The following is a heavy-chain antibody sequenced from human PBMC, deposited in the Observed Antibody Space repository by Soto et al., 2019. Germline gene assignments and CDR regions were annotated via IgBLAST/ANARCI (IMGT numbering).Heavy chain of an antibody. D-gene: IGHD6-19*01. J-gene: IGHJ4*02. Sequence: QVQLQESGPGLVKPSETLSLTCTVSGGSVSSGSYYWSWIRQPPGKGLEWIGYIYYSGSTNYNPSLKSRVTITVDTSKNQFSLKLSSVTAADTAVYYCARGGVGAVAGKRIDYWGQGTLVTGSS. CDR2: IYYSGST. CDR1: GGSVSSGSYY. V-gene: IGHV4-61*01. CDR3: ARGGVGAVAGKRIDY.